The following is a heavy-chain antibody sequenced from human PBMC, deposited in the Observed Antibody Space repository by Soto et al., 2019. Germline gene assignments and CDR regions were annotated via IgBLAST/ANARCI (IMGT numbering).Heavy chain of an antibody. CDR3: AREYCSGGSCYRGGYYYYYGMDV. CDR2: IWYDRSNK. D-gene: IGHD2-15*01. J-gene: IGHJ6*02. Sequence: GGSLRLSCAASGFPFSSYGMHWVRQAPGKGLKRVAVIWYDRSNKYYADSVKSRFTISRDNSKNTLYLQMNSLRAEDTAVYYCAREYCSGGSCYRGGYYYYYGMDVWGQGTTVTVS. CDR1: GFPFSSYG. V-gene: IGHV3-33*01.